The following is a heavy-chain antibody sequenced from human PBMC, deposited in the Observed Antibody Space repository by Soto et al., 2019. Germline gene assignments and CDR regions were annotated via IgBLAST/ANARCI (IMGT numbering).Heavy chain of an antibody. J-gene: IGHJ6*03. CDR3: ATVGAATGTKFYYYMDI. CDR1: GFSFSSNS. CDR2: ISYSGGTI. Sequence: PGGSLRLACAASGFSFSSNSMNWIRQPPGKGLEWVSYISYSGGTIYYADSVEGRFTVSRDNAKNSLYLQMNSLRAEDTAVYYCATVGAATGTKFYYYMDIWGKGTTVTVSS. V-gene: IGHV3-48*04. D-gene: IGHD1-7*01.